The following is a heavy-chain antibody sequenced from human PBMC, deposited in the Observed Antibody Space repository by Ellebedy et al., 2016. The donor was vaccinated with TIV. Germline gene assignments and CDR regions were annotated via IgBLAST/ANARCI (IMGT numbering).Heavy chain of an antibody. CDR3: ATPRKDHFTGYYFDY. Sequence: AASVKVSCKASGGTFSSYAISWVRQAPGQGLEWMGRIIPILGIANYAQKFQGRVTITADKSTNTAYMELSSLRSEDTAVYYCATPRKDHFTGYYFDYWGQGTLVTVSS. CDR1: GGTFSSYA. D-gene: IGHD3-3*02. J-gene: IGHJ4*02. V-gene: IGHV1-69*04. CDR2: IIPILGIA.